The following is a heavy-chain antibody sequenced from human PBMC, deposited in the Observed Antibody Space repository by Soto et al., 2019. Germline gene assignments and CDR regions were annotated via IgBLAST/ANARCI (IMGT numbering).Heavy chain of an antibody. V-gene: IGHV1-2*06. CDR2: INTNTGDT. CDR1: GYSFSAYF. CDR3: ASLPPHNWFDP. J-gene: IGHJ5*02. Sequence: QVQLVQSGTELKSPGASVRVSCKTSGYSFSAYFINWVRQAPGQGLEWMGRINTNTGDTNYSQKFQCRVTMSCDTSINTAYMELTRLRSDDTAFYFCASLPPHNWFDPWGQGTLVTVSS.